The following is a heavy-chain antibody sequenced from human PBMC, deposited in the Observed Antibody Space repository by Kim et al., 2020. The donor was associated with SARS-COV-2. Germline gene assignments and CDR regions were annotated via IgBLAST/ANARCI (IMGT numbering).Heavy chain of an antibody. V-gene: IGHV1-2*02. CDR3: ARAGGDPLSSGPGLPAPAFPWIDY. CDR1: GYTFTGYY. CDR2: INPNSGGT. Sequence: ASVKVSCKASGYTFTGYYMHWVRQAPGQGLEWMGWINPNSGGTNYAQKFQGRVTMTRDTSISTAYMELSRLRSDDTAVYYCARAGGDPLSSGPGLPAPAFPWIDYWGQGTLVTVSS. J-gene: IGHJ4*02. D-gene: IGHD6-19*01.